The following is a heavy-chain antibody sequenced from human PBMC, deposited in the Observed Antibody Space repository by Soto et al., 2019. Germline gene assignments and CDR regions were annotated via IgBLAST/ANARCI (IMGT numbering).Heavy chain of an antibody. Sequence: QVQLVESGGGVVQPGRSLRLSCAASGFTFSSYGMHWVRQAPGKGLEWVAVISYDGSNKYYADSVKGRFTISRDNSKNTLYLQMNSLRAEDTAVYYCAKDSQLEMDYWGQGTLFTVSS. J-gene: IGHJ4*02. CDR2: ISYDGSNK. CDR3: AKDSQLEMDY. CDR1: GFTFSSYG. D-gene: IGHD1-1*01. V-gene: IGHV3-30*18.